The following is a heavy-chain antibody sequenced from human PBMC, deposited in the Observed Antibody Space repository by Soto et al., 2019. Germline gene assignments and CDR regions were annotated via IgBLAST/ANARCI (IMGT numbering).Heavy chain of an antibody. CDR1: GFTVSSNY. Sequence: EVQLVESGGDLVQPGGSLRLSFAASGFTVSSNYMSWVRQAPGKGLEWISIIYSAGNTYYADSVKGRFTISRDNSKNTLYLQMNSLGAEDTAVYYCARDFVVGGPTINYYYGMDVWGQGTTVTVSS. J-gene: IGHJ6*02. CDR2: IYSAGNT. V-gene: IGHV3-66*01. CDR3: ARDFVVGGPTINYYYGMDV. D-gene: IGHD1-26*01.